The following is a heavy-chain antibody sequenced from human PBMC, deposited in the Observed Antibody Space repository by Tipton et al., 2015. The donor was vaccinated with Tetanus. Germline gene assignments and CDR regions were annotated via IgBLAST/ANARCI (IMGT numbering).Heavy chain of an antibody. CDR2: IHYSGDT. V-gene: IGHV4-59*08. Sequence: GLVKPSETLSLTCTVSGGSISGYYWSWIRQPPGKGLEWIGYIHYSGDTNYNYNPSLQSRLTISVDTSKNQFSLKLSSVTAADTAVYYCARHGGRLAYYYYGMDVWGQGTTVTVSS. J-gene: IGHJ6*02. D-gene: IGHD3-16*01. CDR3: ARHGGRLAYYYYGMDV. CDR1: GGSISGYY.